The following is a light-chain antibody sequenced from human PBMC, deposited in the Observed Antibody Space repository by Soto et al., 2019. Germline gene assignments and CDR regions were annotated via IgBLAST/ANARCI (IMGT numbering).Light chain of an antibody. J-gene: IGLJ1*01. CDR1: NSDFGNYDF. CDR2: DVS. CDR3: SSYTSTSSFYV. Sequence: QSALTQPASVSGSPGQSITISCTGANSDFGNYDFVSWYRQHPGEAPKVLIFDVSNRPSGISNRFSGSKSGNTASLTIYGLQAEDEADYFCSSYTSTSSFYVLGTGTKVTVL. V-gene: IGLV2-14*03.